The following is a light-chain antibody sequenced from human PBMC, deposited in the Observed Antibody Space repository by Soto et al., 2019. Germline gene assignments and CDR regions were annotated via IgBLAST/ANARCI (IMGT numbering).Light chain of an antibody. CDR1: QSVSSNF. Sequence: EIVLTQSPGTLSLSPGERATLSCRASQSVSSNFLASYQEKPGQAPRLLIYVASSRATGITDRFSGSGSGTDFTITISRLAPEDFGVYYCRQYGYSLGFAFGGGTKVEIK. CDR2: VAS. V-gene: IGKV3-20*01. J-gene: IGKJ4*01. CDR3: RQYGYSLGFA.